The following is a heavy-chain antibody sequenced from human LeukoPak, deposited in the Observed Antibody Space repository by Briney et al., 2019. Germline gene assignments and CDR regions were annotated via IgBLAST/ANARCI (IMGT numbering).Heavy chain of an antibody. CDR3: ARDRRLGIAVAGGPCDY. Sequence: SVKVSCKASGGTFSSYAISWVRQAPGQGLEWMGGIIPILGTANYAQKFQGRVTITADESTSTAYMELSSLRSEDTAVYYCARDRRLGIAVAGGPCDYWGQGTLVTVSS. V-gene: IGHV1-69*13. CDR1: GGTFSSYA. CDR2: IIPILGTA. J-gene: IGHJ4*02. D-gene: IGHD6-19*01.